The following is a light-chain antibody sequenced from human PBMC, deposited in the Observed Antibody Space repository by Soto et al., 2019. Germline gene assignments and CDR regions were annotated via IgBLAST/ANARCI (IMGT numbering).Light chain of an antibody. V-gene: IGKV1-5*01. CDR2: DAS. J-gene: IGKJ1*01. Sequence: DLQITHSSFTVSASVVYRVTITCRASQSISSWLAWYQQKPGKAPKLLIYDASSLESGVPSRFSGSGSGTEFTLTISSLQPDDFATYYCQQYNSYLWTFGQGTKVDIK. CDR1: QSISSW. CDR3: QQYNSYLWT.